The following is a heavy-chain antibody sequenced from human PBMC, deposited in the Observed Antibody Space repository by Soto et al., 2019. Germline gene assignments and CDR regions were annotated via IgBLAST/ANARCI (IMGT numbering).Heavy chain of an antibody. J-gene: IGHJ4*02. D-gene: IGHD1-26*01. CDR1: RDTFTVYY. CDR2: INPKSGGT. Sequence: ASVKVSCKAPRDTFTVYYMHWVRQAPGQGLEWMGWINPKSGGTMYPQKFQGRVTMTWDTSISTAYMALTRLRSDDTAVYYCARDLAKGGGSAGFDYWGQGTLVTVSS. CDR3: ARDLAKGGGSAGFDY. V-gene: IGHV1-2*02.